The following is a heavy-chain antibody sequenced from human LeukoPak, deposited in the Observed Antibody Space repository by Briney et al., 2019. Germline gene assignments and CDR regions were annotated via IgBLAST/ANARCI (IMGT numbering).Heavy chain of an antibody. D-gene: IGHD5-18*01. CDR1: GGTFFSYV. Sequence: ASVKVSCKASGGTFFSYVISWVRQAPGQGLEWMGGIIPIFGTAHYAQKFQGRLTITADESTSTVYMEMSSLRSEDTAMYYCAKEGDTALVTGYFDLWGRGTLVTVSS. J-gene: IGHJ2*01. V-gene: IGHV1-69*01. CDR3: AKEGDTALVTGYFDL. CDR2: IIPIFGTA.